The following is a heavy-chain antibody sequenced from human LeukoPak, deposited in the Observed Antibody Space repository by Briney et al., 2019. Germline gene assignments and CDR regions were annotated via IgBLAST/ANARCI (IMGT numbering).Heavy chain of an antibody. CDR2: ISGSGGST. J-gene: IGHJ5*02. Sequence: GGTLRLSCAASGFTFSSYGLNWVRQAPGKGLEWVSVISGSGGSTYYADSVKGRFTISRDNSKNTLYLQMNSLRAEDTAVYYCAKSGYSSSWSNAAVYNWFDPWGQGTLVTVSS. V-gene: IGHV3-23*01. CDR3: AKSGYSSSWSNAAVYNWFDP. D-gene: IGHD6-13*01. CDR1: GFTFSSYG.